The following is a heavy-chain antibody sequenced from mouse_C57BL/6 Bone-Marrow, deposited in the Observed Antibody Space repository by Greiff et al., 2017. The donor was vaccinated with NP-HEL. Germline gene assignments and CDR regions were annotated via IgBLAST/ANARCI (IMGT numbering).Heavy chain of an antibody. CDR3: ARNWVRITTVVANWYFDV. J-gene: IGHJ1*03. CDR1: GFSLTSYG. V-gene: IGHV2-2*01. CDR2: IWSGGST. D-gene: IGHD1-1*01. Sequence: QVQLQQSGPGLVQPSQSLSITCTVSGFSLTSYGVHWVRQSPGKGLEWLGVIWSGGSTDYNAAFISRLSISKDNSKSQVFFKMNSLQADDTAIYYCARNWVRITTVVANWYFDVWGTGTTVTVSS.